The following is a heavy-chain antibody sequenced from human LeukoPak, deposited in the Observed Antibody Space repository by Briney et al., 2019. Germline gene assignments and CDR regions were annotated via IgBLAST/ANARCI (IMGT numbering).Heavy chain of an antibody. Sequence: PSETLSLTCTVSGGSISSYYWSWIRQPPGKGLEWIGYIYYSGSTNYNPSLKSRVTISVDTSKNQFSLKLSSVTAADTAVYYCARAITIFGVDTAYYHYYMDVWGKGTTVTVSS. CDR2: IYYSGST. CDR1: GGSISSYY. J-gene: IGHJ6*03. D-gene: IGHD3-3*01. CDR3: ARAITIFGVDTAYYHYYMDV. V-gene: IGHV4-59*01.